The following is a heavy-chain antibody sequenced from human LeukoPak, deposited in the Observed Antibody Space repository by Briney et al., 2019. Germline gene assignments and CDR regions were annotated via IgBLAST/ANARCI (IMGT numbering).Heavy chain of an antibody. V-gene: IGHV3-7*01. J-gene: IGHJ4*02. D-gene: IGHD3-16*02. CDR1: GFPFTSYW. CDR3: GRIFNIWGTFRNT. Sequence: AGGSLRLSCAASGFPFTSYWMVWVRQAPGKGLEWVANINDDGSEKNYLGSLKGRFTISRDNANNSVSLHMTALRAEDTAIYYCGRIFNIWGTFRNTWGQGTQVTVSS. CDR2: INDDGSEK.